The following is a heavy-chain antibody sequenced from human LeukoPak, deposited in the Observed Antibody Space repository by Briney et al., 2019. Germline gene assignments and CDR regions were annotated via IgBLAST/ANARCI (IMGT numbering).Heavy chain of an antibody. Sequence: SQTLSLTCTVSGGSISSYYWSWIRQPPGKGLEWIGYIYYSGSTNYNPSLKSRVTISVDTSKNQFSLKLSSVTAADTAVYYCARGGGPGGYSYGNFDYWGQGTLVTVSS. D-gene: IGHD5-18*01. V-gene: IGHV4-59*01. CDR3: ARGGGPGGYSYGNFDY. CDR2: IYYSGST. CDR1: GGSISSYY. J-gene: IGHJ4*02.